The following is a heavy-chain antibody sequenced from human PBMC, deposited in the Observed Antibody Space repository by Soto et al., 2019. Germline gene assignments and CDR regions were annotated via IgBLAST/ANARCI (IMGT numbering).Heavy chain of an antibody. CDR1: GFTFSSYG. CDR3: ARERAVVVPAAMVYYYYMDV. CDR2: IWYDGSNK. V-gene: IGHV3-33*01. D-gene: IGHD2-2*01. J-gene: IGHJ6*03. Sequence: GGSLRLSCAASGFTFSSYGMHWVRQAPGKGLEWVAVIWYDGSNKYYADSVKGRFTISRDNSKNTLYLQMNSLRAEDTAVYYCARERAVVVPAAMVYYYYMDVWGKGTTVTVSS.